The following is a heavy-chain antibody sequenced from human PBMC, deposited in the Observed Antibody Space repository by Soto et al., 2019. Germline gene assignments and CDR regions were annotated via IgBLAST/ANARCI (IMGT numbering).Heavy chain of an antibody. CDR2: INHSGST. V-gene: IGHV4-34*01. CDR1: GGSFSGYY. J-gene: IGHJ5*02. D-gene: IGHD3-10*01. Sequence: SETLSLTCAVYGGSFSGYYWSWIRQPPGKGLEWIGEINHSGSTNYNPSLKSRVTISVDTSKNQFSLKLSSVTAADTAVYYCARGRSLLLWFGEYNWFDPWGQGALVTVSS. CDR3: ARGRSLLLWFGEYNWFDP.